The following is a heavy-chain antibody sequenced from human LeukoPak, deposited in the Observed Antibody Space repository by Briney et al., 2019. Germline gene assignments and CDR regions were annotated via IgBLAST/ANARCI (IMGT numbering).Heavy chain of an antibody. CDR3: ASGLDYYGSGSYYIVSGWFDP. D-gene: IGHD3-10*01. Sequence: SETLSLTCTVSGGSISSYYWSWIRQPPGKGLEWIGYIYYSGSTNYNPSLKSRVTISVDTSKNQFSLKLSSVTAADTAVYYCASGLDYYGSGSYYIVSGWFDPWGQGTLVTVSS. CDR1: GGSISSYY. J-gene: IGHJ5*02. CDR2: IYYSGST. V-gene: IGHV4-59*12.